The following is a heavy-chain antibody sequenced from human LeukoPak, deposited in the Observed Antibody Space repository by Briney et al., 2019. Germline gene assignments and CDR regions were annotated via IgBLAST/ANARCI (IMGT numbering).Heavy chain of an antibody. J-gene: IGHJ4*02. CDR2: INHSGST. D-gene: IGHD3-22*01. Sequence: SETLSLTCAVYGGSFSGYYWSWIRQPPGKGLEGIGEINHSGSTNYNPSLKSRVTISVDTSKNQFSLKLSSVTAADTAVYYCARGSHYYDSSGYYFDYWGQGTLVTVSS. V-gene: IGHV4-34*01. CDR1: GGSFSGYY. CDR3: ARGSHYYDSSGYYFDY.